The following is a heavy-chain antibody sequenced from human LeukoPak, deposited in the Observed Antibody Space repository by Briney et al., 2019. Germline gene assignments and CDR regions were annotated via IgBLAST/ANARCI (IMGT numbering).Heavy chain of an antibody. CDR1: GYTFTSYY. CDR2: INPSGGST. V-gene: IGHV1-46*01. CDR3: ARNYGDYGKSYWYFDL. J-gene: IGHJ2*01. D-gene: IGHD4-17*01. Sequence: ASVEVSCKASGYTFTSYYMHWVRQAPGQGLEWMGIINPSGGSTSYAQKFQGRVTMTRDTSTSTVYMELSSLRSEDTAVYYCARNYGDYGKSYWYFDLWGRGTLVTVSS.